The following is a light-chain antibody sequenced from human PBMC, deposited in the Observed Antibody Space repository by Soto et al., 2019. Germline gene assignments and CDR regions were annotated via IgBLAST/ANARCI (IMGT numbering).Light chain of an antibody. J-gene: IGLJ3*02. CDR1: SSDVGGYNY. CDR2: EVS. CDR3: SSYTSSSTPWV. Sequence: QSALTQPASVSGSPGQSINISCTGTSSDVGGYNYVSWYQQHPGKAPKFMIYEVSNRPSGVSNRFSGSKSGNTASLTISGLQAEDEAAYSCSSYTSSSTPWVFGGGTKLTVL. V-gene: IGLV2-14*01.